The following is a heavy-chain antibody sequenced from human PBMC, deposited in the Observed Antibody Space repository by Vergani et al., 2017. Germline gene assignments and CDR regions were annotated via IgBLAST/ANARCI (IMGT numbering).Heavy chain of an antibody. J-gene: IGHJ4*02. CDR3: SRSNLIRYFDWLSATFFDY. D-gene: IGHD3-9*01. CDR1: GFTFSSYW. V-gene: IGHV3-7*01. CDR2: IKQDGSEK. Sequence: EVQLVESGGGLVQPGGSLRLSCAASGFTFSSYWMSWVRQAPGKGLEWVANIKQDGSEKYYVDSVKGRFTISRDNAKNSLYLQMNSLRADDTAVYYCSRSNLIRYFDWLSATFFDYWGQGTLVTVSS.